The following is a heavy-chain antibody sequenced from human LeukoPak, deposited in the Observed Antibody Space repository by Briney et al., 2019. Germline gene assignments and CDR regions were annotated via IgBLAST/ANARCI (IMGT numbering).Heavy chain of an antibody. CDR1: GGTFSSYA. CDR3: ARVVATQSSHYYYYMDV. CDR2: IIPIFGTA. D-gene: IGHD5-12*01. Sequence: GASVKVSCKASGGTFSSYAISWVRQAPGQGLEWMGGIIPIFGTANYAQKFQGRVTITTDESTSTAYMELSSLRSEDTAVYYCARVVATQSSHYYYYMDVWGKGTTVTVSS. V-gene: IGHV1-69*05. J-gene: IGHJ6*03.